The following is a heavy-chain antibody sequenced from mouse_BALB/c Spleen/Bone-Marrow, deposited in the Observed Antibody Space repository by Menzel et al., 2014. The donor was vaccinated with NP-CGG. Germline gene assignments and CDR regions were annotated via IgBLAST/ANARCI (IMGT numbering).Heavy chain of an antibody. CDR3: ARSKYGNYVGFDY. CDR1: GYTFTSYW. J-gene: IGHJ2*01. D-gene: IGHD2-10*02. Sequence: VKLQESGAELAKPGASVRLSCKASGYTFTSYWMHWVKQRPGQGLEWIGYINPITGYIEYNQKFKDKATLTADRSSSTAYMQLSSLTSEDSAVYYCARSKYGNYVGFDYWGQGTTLTVSS. CDR2: INPITGYI. V-gene: IGHV1-7*01.